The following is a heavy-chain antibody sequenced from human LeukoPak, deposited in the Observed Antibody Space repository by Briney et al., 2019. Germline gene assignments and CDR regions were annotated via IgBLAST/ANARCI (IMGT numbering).Heavy chain of an antibody. Sequence: PSETLSLTCAVYGGSFSGYYWSWIRQPPGKGLEWIGEINHSGSTNYNPSLKSRVTISVDTSKNQFSLKLSSVTAADTAVYYCARGRYDFWSGYYSPFDYWGQGTLVTVSS. CDR3: ARGRYDFWSGYYSPFDY. D-gene: IGHD3-3*01. J-gene: IGHJ4*02. V-gene: IGHV4-34*01. CDR1: GGSFSGYY. CDR2: INHSGST.